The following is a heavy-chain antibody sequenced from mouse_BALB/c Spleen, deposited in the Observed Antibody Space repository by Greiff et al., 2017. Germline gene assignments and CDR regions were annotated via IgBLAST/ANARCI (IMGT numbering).Heavy chain of an antibody. CDR2: ISYSGST. J-gene: IGHJ4*01. D-gene: IGHD2-1*01. CDR3: ARKGIYYGNYYAMDY. Sequence: VQLKESGPGLVKPSQSLSLTCTVTGYSITSDYAWNWIRQFPGNKLEWMGYISYSGSTSYNPSLKSRISITRDTSKNQFFLQLNSVTTEDTATYYCARKGIYYGNYYAMDYWGQGTSVTVSS. CDR1: GYSITSDYA. V-gene: IGHV3-2*02.